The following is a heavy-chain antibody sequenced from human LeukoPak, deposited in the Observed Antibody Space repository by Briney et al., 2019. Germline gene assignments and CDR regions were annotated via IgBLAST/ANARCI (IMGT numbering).Heavy chain of an antibody. CDR3: ARHRNSYYYGSGSFDP. V-gene: IGHV4-59*08. J-gene: IGHJ5*02. Sequence: NPSETLSLTCTVSGGSINYYYWMWIRQPPGKGLEWIGYIYYSGGTHYNPSLKSRVTMLVDTSKNQFSLKLSSVTAADTAVYYCARHRNSYYYGSGSFDPWGQGTLVTVSS. CDR2: IYYSGGT. CDR1: GGSINYYY. D-gene: IGHD3-10*01.